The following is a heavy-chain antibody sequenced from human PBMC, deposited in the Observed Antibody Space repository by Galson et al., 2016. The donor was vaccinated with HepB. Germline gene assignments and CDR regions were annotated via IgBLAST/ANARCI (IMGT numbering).Heavy chain of an antibody. CDR3: AKERLVRRIFDH. CDR2: ISTRRTT. V-gene: IGHV3-23*01. J-gene: IGHJ4*02. CDR1: GFVFSNFG. D-gene: IGHD1-1*01. Sequence: SLRLSCEASGFVFSNFGLSWVRQAPGKGLEWVASISTRRTTYYPDSVQGRFTISRDNSNNTLYLQMNVLRAEDTAVYYCAKERLVRRIFDHCGQGALVTVSS.